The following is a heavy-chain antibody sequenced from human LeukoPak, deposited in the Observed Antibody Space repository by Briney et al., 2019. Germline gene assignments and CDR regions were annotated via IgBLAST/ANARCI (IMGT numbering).Heavy chain of an antibody. V-gene: IGHV4-39*01. CDR2: IYYSGST. CDR3: ARSYYDSSSYHDASDI. D-gene: IGHD3-22*01. CDR1: GGSISSSSYY. Sequence: SETLSLTCTVSGGSISSSSYYWGWIRQPPGKGLEWIGSIYYSGSTYYNTSLKSRVTISVDTSKNQFSLKLSSVTAADTAVYYCARSYYDSSSYHDASDIWGQGTMVTVSS. J-gene: IGHJ3*02.